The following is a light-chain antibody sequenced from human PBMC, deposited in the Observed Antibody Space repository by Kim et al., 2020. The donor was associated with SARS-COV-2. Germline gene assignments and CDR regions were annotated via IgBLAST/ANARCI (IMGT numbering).Light chain of an antibody. Sequence: SYELTQPPSVSVAPGKTARITCGGNNIGSKSVHWCQQKPGQAPVLVIFYDSDRPSGIPERFSGSKSGNTATLPINRVEAGDEADYFCQVWDVGHPVFGGGTKLSVL. CDR3: QVWDVGHPV. V-gene: IGLV3-21*04. CDR2: YDS. J-gene: IGLJ3*02. CDR1: NIGSKS.